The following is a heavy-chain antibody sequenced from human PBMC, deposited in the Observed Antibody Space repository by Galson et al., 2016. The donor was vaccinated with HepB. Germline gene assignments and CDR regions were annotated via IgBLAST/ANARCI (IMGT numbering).Heavy chain of an antibody. Sequence: SLRLSCAASGFTFSDYWIHPVRQAPGKGLEWVSRIRNDETTSVNGRFTVSRDNSKNTLYLQMNTLRAEDTAVYYCARLTTVTRRALFDDAFDVWGQGTLVTVSS. V-gene: IGHV3-74*01. CDR3: ARLTTVTRRALFDDAFDV. CDR1: GFTFSDYW. D-gene: IGHD4-17*01. CDR2: IRND. J-gene: IGHJ3*01.